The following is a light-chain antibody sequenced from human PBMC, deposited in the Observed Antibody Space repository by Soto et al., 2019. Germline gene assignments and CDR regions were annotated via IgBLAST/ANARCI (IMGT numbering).Light chain of an antibody. Sequence: QSVLTQPPSVSGAPGQKVTISCTRSSSNIGAAYDVHWYQHLPGTAPKLLIYGNNNRPSGVPDRFSGSKSGTSASLAITGLQVEDEAEYYCQSYDSSLSGWVFGGGTKLTVL. J-gene: IGLJ3*02. CDR1: SSNIGAAYD. CDR3: QSYDSSLSGWV. CDR2: GNN. V-gene: IGLV1-40*01.